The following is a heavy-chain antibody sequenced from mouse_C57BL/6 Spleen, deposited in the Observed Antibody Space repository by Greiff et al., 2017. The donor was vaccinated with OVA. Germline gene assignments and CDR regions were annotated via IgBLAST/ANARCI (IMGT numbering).Heavy chain of an antibody. CDR1: GFTFSSYA. Sequence: EVQLVESGGGLVKPGGSLKLSCAASGFTFSSYAMSWVRQTPEKRLEWVATISDGGSYTYYPDNVKGRFTISRDNAKNNLYLQMSHLKSEDTAMYYCAREGDYPYFDYWGQGTTLTVSS. CDR2: ISDGGSYT. V-gene: IGHV5-4*01. J-gene: IGHJ2*01. D-gene: IGHD1-1*02. CDR3: AREGDYPYFDY.